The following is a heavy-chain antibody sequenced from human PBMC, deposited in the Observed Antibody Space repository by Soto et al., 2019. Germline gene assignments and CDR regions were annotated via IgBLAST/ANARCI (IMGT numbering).Heavy chain of an antibody. Sequence: PGGSLRLSCAASGFTFSSYWMSWVRQAPGKGLEWVANIKQDGREKYYVENVKGRFTISRDNAKNSLYLQMNSLRAEDTAVYYCAIDHAYDILTGWGQGTLVTVSS. J-gene: IGHJ4*02. V-gene: IGHV3-7*01. CDR3: AIDHAYDILTG. D-gene: IGHD3-9*01. CDR2: IKQDGREK. CDR1: GFTFSSYW.